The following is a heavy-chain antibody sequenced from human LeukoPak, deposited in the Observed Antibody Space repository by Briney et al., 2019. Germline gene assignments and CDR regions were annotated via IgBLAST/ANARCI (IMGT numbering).Heavy chain of an antibody. CDR1: GFTFSSYW. V-gene: IGHV3-74*01. J-gene: IGHJ4*02. Sequence: GGSLRLSCAASGFTFSSYWMHWVRQAPGKGLVWVSRINSDGSSTSYADSVKGRFTISRDNAENSLYLQMNSLRAEDTAVYYCARGEPGKIAATVLDYWGQGTLVTVSS. CDR3: ARGEPGKIAATVLDY. CDR2: INSDGSST. D-gene: IGHD6-13*01.